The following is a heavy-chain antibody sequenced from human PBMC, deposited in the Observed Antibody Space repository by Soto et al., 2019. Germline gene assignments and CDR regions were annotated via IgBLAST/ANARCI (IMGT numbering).Heavy chain of an antibody. J-gene: IGHJ5*02. CDR1: GGSISSGGYY. Sequence: QVQLQESGPGLVKPSQTLSLTCTVSGGSISSGGYYWSWIRQHPGKGLEWIGYIYYSGSTYYNPSIKSRVTISVDTSKNQFSLKLSSVTAADTAVYYCARDRAGFGDDGSWFDPWGQGTLVTVSS. CDR3: ARDRAGFGDDGSWFDP. V-gene: IGHV4-31*03. D-gene: IGHD4-17*01. CDR2: IYYSGST.